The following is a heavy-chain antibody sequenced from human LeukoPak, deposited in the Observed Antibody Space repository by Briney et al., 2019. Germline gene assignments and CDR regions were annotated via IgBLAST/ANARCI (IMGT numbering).Heavy chain of an antibody. CDR1: GFTFSNFG. CDR3: AGSVFDY. V-gene: IGHV3-48*01. CDR2: ISSSSSTI. J-gene: IGHJ4*02. D-gene: IGHD5/OR15-5a*01. Sequence: GGSLRLSCAASGFTFSNFGMNWVRQAPGKGLEWVSYISSSSSTIYYADSVKGRFTISRDNARNSLSLQMNSLRAEDTAVYYCAGSVFDYWGQGNLVTVSS.